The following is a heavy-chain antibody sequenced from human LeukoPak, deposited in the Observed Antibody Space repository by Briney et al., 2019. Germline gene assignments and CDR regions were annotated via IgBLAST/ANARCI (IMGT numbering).Heavy chain of an antibody. Sequence: GASVKVSCKASGYTFTSYYMHWVRQAPGQGLEWMGWINPNSGGTNYAQKFQGRVTMTRDTSISTAYMELSRLRSDDTAVYYCARDPLSGTNWFDPWGQGTLVTVSS. D-gene: IGHD1-26*01. CDR3: ARDPLSGTNWFDP. J-gene: IGHJ5*02. CDR2: INPNSGGT. V-gene: IGHV1-2*02. CDR1: GYTFTSYY.